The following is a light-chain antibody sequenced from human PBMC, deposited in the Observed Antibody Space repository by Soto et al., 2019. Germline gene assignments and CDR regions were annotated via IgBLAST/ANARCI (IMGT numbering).Light chain of an antibody. V-gene: IGKV3-20*01. CDR3: QQYGCSPRT. CDR2: GAS. Sequence: EIVLTQSPGTLSLSPGERATLSCRASQSVRSSYLAWYQQKPGQAPRLLMYGASSRATGIPDRFSGSGSGTDLPLTIRRMEPEDFGVYYWQQYGCSPRTFGQGTKVEIK. J-gene: IGKJ1*01. CDR1: QSVRSSY.